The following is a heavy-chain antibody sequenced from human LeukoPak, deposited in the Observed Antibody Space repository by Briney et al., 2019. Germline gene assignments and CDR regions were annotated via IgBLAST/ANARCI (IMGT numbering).Heavy chain of an antibody. V-gene: IGHV4-39*01. CDR3: SKQALKRQWGILKPTFDY. Sequence: SETLSLTCTVSGGSISSSSYYWGWIRQPPGKGLEWIGSIYYNGSTYYNPSLKSRVTISVDTSKNQFSLKLSSVTAADTAVYYCSKQALKRQWGILKPTFDYWGQGTLVTGSS. D-gene: IGHD1-26*01. CDR2: IYYNGST. J-gene: IGHJ4*01. CDR1: GGSISSSSYY.